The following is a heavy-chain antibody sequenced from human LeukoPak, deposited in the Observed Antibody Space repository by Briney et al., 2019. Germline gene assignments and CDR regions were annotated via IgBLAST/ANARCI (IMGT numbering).Heavy chain of an antibody. CDR3: ARGGYYDSSGSSAY. J-gene: IGHJ4*02. D-gene: IGHD3-22*01. CDR2: ISSNGGSK. CDR1: GFTFSSYA. Sequence: PGGSLRLSCAASGFTFSSYAMHWVRQAPGKGLEYVSAISSNGGSKYYANSVKGKFTISRDNSKNTLYLQMGSLRAEDMAVYYCARGGYYDSSGSSAYWGQGTLVTVSS. V-gene: IGHV3-64*01.